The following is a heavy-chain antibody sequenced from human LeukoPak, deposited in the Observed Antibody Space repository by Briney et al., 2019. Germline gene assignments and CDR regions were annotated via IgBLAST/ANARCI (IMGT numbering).Heavy chain of an antibody. Sequence: PGGSLRLSCEASGFTFSNYSMNWVRQAPGKGLEWVSSINSSSSYIYYADSVKGRFTISRDNAKNSLYLQMNSLRAEDTAVYYCECGGAAAAPNWFDPWGPGTLVTVSS. CDR2: INSSSSYI. J-gene: IGHJ5*02. D-gene: IGHD6-13*01. V-gene: IGHV3-21*01. CDR3: ECGGAAAAPNWFDP. CDR1: GFTFSNYS.